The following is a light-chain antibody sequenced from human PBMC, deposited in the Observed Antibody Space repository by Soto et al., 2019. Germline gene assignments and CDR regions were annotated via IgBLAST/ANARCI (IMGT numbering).Light chain of an antibody. J-gene: IGLJ1*01. CDR2: EVS. V-gene: IGLV2-14*01. CDR1: SSDVGGFNY. CDR3: CSYTSSSART. Sequence: QSALTQPASVSGSPGQSITVSCTGTSSDVGGFNYVSWYQQRPGKAPKLMIYEVSNRPSGVPSRFSGSKSGKTASLTIAGLQAEDEADYYCCSYTSSSARTFGTGTKVAVL.